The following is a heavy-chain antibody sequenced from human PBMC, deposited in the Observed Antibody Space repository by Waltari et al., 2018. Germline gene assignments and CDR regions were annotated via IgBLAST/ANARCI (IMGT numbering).Heavy chain of an antibody. D-gene: IGHD2-15*01. CDR3: TTGPKVVLYNY. Sequence: QVQLVESGGALVKPGGSLRLSCTASGFRFGDYYMNWIRQTPRKGLEWVSYISSSGDTIYYAASVKGRFTVSRDNAINSLFLQMNSLGVEDTAFYYCTTGPKVVLYNYWGQGTLVTVSS. J-gene: IGHJ4*02. CDR1: GFRFGDYY. V-gene: IGHV3-11*01. CDR2: ISSSGDTI.